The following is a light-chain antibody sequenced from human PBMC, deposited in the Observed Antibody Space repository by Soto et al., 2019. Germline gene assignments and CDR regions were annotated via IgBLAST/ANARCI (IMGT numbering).Light chain of an antibody. CDR1: TSNIGSNF. CDR3: AAWDDSLSGVV. J-gene: IGLJ2*01. Sequence: QSVLTQPPSASGTPGQRVTISCSGDTSNIGSNFVYWYRQLPGTAPKLLIYRNDQRPSGVPDRFSGSRPGTSASLAIDGLRYEDEAEYYCAAWDDSLSGVVFGGGTKLTVL. V-gene: IGLV1-47*01. CDR2: RND.